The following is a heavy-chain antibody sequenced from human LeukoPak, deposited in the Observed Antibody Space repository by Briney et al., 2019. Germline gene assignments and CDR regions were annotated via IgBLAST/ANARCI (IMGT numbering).Heavy chain of an antibody. CDR1: GFTFSDYY. Sequence: GGSLRLSCAASGFTFSDYYMSWIRQAPGKGLEWVSYISGSGGHTTSADSVKGRFTVSRDNAKNSLYLQMNSLRAEDTAVYYCARGQQPFDYWGQGTLVTVSS. J-gene: IGHJ4*02. CDR3: ARGQQPFDY. D-gene: IGHD6-13*01. V-gene: IGHV3-11*05. CDR2: ISGSGGHT.